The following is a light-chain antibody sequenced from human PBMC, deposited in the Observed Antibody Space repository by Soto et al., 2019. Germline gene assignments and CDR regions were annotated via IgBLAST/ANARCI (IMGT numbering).Light chain of an antibody. CDR1: SGHSSYA. Sequence: QLVLTQSPSASASLGASVKLTCTLSSGHSSYAIAWHQQQPEKGPRYLMKLNSDGSHSKGDGIPDRFSGSSSGAERYLTSSSLQYEDEADYYCQTWGTGLLVFGGGTKLTVL. V-gene: IGLV4-69*01. CDR2: LNSDGSH. CDR3: QTWGTGLLV. J-gene: IGLJ3*02.